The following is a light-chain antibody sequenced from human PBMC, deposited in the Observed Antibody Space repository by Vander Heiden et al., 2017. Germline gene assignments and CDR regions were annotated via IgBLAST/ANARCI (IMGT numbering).Light chain of an antibody. CDR3: QQTYSFPLT. Sequence: IQMTQSPSSVSASVGEGVSITCRASQGVSNWLAWYQQKPGKAPKLLIDIASNLQSGVPSRFSGSGSGTDFTLPISSLQPEDFATYYCQQTYSFPLTFGGGTKVDIK. V-gene: IGKV1D-12*01. CDR2: IAS. CDR1: QGVSNW. J-gene: IGKJ4*01.